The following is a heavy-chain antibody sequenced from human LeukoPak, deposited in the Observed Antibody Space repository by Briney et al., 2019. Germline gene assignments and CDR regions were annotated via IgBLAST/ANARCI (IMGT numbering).Heavy chain of an antibody. CDR3: ARHFRRGYSYGFDY. CDR2: IYYSGST. V-gene: IGHV4-59*08. J-gene: IGHJ4*02. CDR1: GGSISSYY. D-gene: IGHD5-18*01. Sequence: PSETLSLTCTVSGGSISSYYWSWIRQPPGKGLEWIGYIYYSGSTNYNPSLKSRVTISVDTSKNQFSLKLSSVTAADTAVYYCARHFRRGYSYGFDYWGQGTLVTVSS.